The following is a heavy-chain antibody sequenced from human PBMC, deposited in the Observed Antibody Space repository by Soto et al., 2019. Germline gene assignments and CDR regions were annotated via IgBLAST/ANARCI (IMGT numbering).Heavy chain of an antibody. J-gene: IGHJ6*02. CDR2: IWYDGSNK. V-gene: IGHV3-33*01. Sequence: LRLSCAASGFTFSSYGMHWFRQAPGKGLEWVAVIWYDGSNKYYADSVKGRFTISRDNSKNTLYLQMNSLRAEDTAVYYCARTYYDFWSGYYTAYYSGMDVWGQGTTVTVSS. CDR3: ARTYYDFWSGYYTAYYSGMDV. CDR1: GFTFSSYG. D-gene: IGHD3-3*01.